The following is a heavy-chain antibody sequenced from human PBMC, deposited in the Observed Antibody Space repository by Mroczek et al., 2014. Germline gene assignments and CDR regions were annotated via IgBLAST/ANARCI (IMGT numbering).Heavy chain of an antibody. V-gene: IGHV1-8*01. D-gene: IGHD2-2*01. Sequence: QVQLVQSGAEVKKPGASVKVSCKASGYTFTSYDINWVRQATGQGLEWMGWMNPNSGNTGYAQKFQGRVTMTRNTSISTAYMELSSLRSEDTAVYYCARGGDGIVVVPLWVVGFDPWGQGTLVTVSS. J-gene: IGHJ5*02. CDR2: MNPNSGNT. CDR1: GYTFTSYD. CDR3: ARGGDGIVVVPLWVVGFDP.